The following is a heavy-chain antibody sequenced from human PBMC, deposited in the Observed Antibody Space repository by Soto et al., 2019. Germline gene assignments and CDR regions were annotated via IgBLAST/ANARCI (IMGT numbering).Heavy chain of an antibody. CDR2: ISYDGSNK. CDR1: GFTFSSYA. D-gene: IGHD2-21*01. J-gene: IGHJ4*02. CDR3: ARERGKYVMATIPGPI. V-gene: IGHV3-30-3*01. Sequence: PGGSLRLSCAASGFTFSSYAMHWVRQAPGKGLEWVAVISYDGSNKYYADSVKGRFTISRDNSKNTLYLQMNSLRAEDTAVYYCARERGKYVMATIPGPIWGQGTLVTVSS.